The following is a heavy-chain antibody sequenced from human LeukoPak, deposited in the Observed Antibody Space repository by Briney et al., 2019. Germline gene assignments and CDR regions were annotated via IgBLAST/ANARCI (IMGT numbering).Heavy chain of an antibody. Sequence: SETLSLTCTVSGDSISSGGYYWSWLRQHPGKGLEWIGYIYYSGSTNYNPSLKSRVTISVDTSKNQFSLKLSSVTAADTAVYYCAREYYYDSSGYYLDYWGQGTLVTVSS. J-gene: IGHJ4*02. D-gene: IGHD3-22*01. CDR3: AREYYYDSSGYYLDY. CDR1: GDSISSGGYY. CDR2: IYYSGST. V-gene: IGHV4-61*08.